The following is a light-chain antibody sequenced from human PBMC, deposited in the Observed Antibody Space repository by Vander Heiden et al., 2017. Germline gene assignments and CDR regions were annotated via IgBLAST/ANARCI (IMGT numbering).Light chain of an antibody. CDR2: DVS. V-gene: IGLV2-14*01. Sequence: QSALTQPASVPGSPVQSITISCTGTSSDVRGYNYVAWYQQHPGKAPKLMIYDVSNRPSGVSNRFSGSKSGNTASLTISGLQAEDEADYYCSSYTSSSTSVVFGGGTKLTVL. CDR3: SSYTSSSTSVV. J-gene: IGLJ2*01. CDR1: SSDVRGYNY.